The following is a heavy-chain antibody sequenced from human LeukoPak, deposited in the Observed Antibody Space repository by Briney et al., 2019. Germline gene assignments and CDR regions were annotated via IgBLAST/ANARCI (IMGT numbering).Heavy chain of an antibody. CDR3: ARAIAVAGTKGY. CDR2: MNPNSGNT. V-gene: IGHV1-8*01. D-gene: IGHD6-19*01. J-gene: IGHJ4*02. Sequence: ASVKVSCKASGYTFTSYDINWVRQATGQGLEWMGWMNPNSGNTGYAQKFQGRVTMTRNTSISTAYMELSSLRSEDTAVYYCARAIAVAGTKGYWGQGTLVTVSS. CDR1: GYTFTSYD.